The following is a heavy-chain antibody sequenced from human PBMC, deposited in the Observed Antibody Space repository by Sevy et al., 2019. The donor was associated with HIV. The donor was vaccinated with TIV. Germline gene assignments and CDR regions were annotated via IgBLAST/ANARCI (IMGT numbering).Heavy chain of an antibody. CDR1: GFAFSDYA. CDR3: AKDNGVMTTVVTHFDY. CDR2: ISWNSGSI. Sequence: SLRLSCAASGFAFSDYAMHWVRQVPGKGLEWVSGISWNSGSIGYADSVKGRFTISRDNAKNSLYLQMNSLRAEDTALYYCAKDNGVMTTVVTHFDYWGQGTLVTVSS. V-gene: IGHV3-9*01. D-gene: IGHD4-17*01. J-gene: IGHJ4*02.